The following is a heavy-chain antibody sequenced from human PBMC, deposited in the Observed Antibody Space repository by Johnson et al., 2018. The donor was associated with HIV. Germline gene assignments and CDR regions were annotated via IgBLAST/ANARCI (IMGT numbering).Heavy chain of an antibody. CDR2: ISYDGSNK. CDR3: ARAEPWDRRHYAFDI. V-gene: IGHV3-30*03. CDR1: GFTFSTYW. Sequence: QMQLVESGGGVVQPGRSLRLSCAASGFTFSTYWMHWVRQAPGKGLEWVAVISYDGSNKYYADSVKGLFTISRDNSKNTLYLQMNSLRAEDTAVYYCARAEPWDRRHYAFDIWGQGTVVTVSS. J-gene: IGHJ3*02. D-gene: IGHD1-1*01.